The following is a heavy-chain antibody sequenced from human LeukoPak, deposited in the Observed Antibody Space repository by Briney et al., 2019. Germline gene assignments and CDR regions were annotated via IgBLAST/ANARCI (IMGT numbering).Heavy chain of an antibody. J-gene: IGHJ4*02. CDR2: IYYSGST. V-gene: IGHV4-39*01. Sequence: SETLSLTCTVSGGSISSSSYYWGWIRRPPGKGLEWIGSIYYSGSTYYNPSLKSRVTISVDTSKNQFSLKLSSVTAADTAVYYCARVAGVEVAPATSYWGQGTLVTVSS. CDR3: ARVAGVEVAPATSY. CDR1: GGSISSSSYY. D-gene: IGHD2-15*01.